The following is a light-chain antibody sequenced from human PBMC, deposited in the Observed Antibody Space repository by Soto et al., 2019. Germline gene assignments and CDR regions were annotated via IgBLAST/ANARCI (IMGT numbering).Light chain of an antibody. CDR2: TNN. CDR1: NSNIGTNT. CDR3: AAWDDSLGAYV. V-gene: IGLV1-44*01. J-gene: IGLJ1*01. Sequence: QSVLTQPPSASATPGQRVTISCSGSNSNIGTNTVNWYQQLPGTAPRLLIYTNNQRPSGVPQLFSGSKTGTSASLAIGGLQSEDGADYYCAAWDDSLGAYVFGTGTKVTVL.